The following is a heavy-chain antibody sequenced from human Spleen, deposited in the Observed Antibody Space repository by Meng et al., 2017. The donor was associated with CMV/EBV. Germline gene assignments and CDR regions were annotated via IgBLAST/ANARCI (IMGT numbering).Heavy chain of an antibody. CDR3: ARGWARNVDY. J-gene: IGHJ4*02. CDR1: GFTFSNYW. V-gene: IGHV3-74*01. CDR2: INGDGSST. Sequence: GGSLRLSCAASGFTFSNYWMHWVRQAPGRGLVWVSRINGDGSSTNYADSVKGRFTISRDNAKNTLYLQVNSLRAEDTAVYYCARGWARNVDYWGQGTLVTVSS. D-gene: IGHD1-1*01.